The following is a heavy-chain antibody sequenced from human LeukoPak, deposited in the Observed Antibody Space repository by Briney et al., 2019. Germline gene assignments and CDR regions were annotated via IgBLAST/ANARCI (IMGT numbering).Heavy chain of an antibody. Sequence: GASVKVSCKASGGTFSSYAISWVRQAPGQGLEWMGGIIPVFGTANYAQKFQGRVTITTDESTSTAYMELSSLRSEDTAVYYCASPPGLHYYGSAYYFDYWGQGTLVTVSS. V-gene: IGHV1-69*05. D-gene: IGHD3-10*01. CDR3: ASPPGLHYYGSAYYFDY. J-gene: IGHJ4*02. CDR2: IIPVFGTA. CDR1: GGTFSSYA.